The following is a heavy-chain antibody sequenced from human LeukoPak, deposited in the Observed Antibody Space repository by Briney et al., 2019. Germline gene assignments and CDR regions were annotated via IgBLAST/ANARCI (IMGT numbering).Heavy chain of an antibody. D-gene: IGHD3-10*01. Sequence: GGSLRLSCAASGFTFSSYSMNWVRQAPGKGLEWVSYISSSGSTIYYADSVKGRFTISRDNAKNSLYLQMNSLRAEDTAVYYCAGHPLLWFGEDAFDIWGQGTMVTVSS. CDR3: AGHPLLWFGEDAFDI. V-gene: IGHV3-48*04. CDR1: GFTFSSYS. CDR2: ISSSGSTI. J-gene: IGHJ3*02.